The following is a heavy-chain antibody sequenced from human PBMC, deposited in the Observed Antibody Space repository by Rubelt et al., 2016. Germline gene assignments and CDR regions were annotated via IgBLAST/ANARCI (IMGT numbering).Heavy chain of an antibody. CDR3: ARDPSSGWYGGNLDY. V-gene: IGHV4-34*01. CDR2: INHSGST. J-gene: IGHJ4*02. Sequence: QVQLQQWGAGLLKPSETLSLTCAVYGGSFSGYYWSWIRQPPGKGLEWIGEINHSGSTNYNPSLKSRVTISVDTSKNQFSLQLNSVTPEDTAVYYCARDPSSGWYGGNLDYWGQGTLVTVSS. D-gene: IGHD6-19*01. CDR1: GGSFSGYY.